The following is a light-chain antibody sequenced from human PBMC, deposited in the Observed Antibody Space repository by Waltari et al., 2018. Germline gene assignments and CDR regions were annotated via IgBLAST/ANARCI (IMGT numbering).Light chain of an antibody. CDR3: QQRSNWPRYT. V-gene: IGKV3-11*01. CDR2: DAS. J-gene: IGKJ2*01. Sequence: EIVLTQSPATLSLSPWERATLSCRASQSVSSYVAWYQQKPGQAPRLLISDASNRATGIPARFSGSGSGTDFTVTISSLEPEDFAVYYCQQRSNWPRYTFGHGTKLEIK. CDR1: QSVSSY.